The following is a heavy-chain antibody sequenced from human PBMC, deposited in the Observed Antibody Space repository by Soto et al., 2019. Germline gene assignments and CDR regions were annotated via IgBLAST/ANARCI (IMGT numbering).Heavy chain of an antibody. CDR2: MHYTGFS. Sequence: SETLSLTCSFSGDSVTSHYLTWIRQSPEKGLEWIGYMHYTGFSHYNPSLKSRLTISVDRSENQFTLQLTSVTVADTAVYYCARTRAVAPTFHWFAPWGQGTLVTSPQ. J-gene: IGHJ5*02. D-gene: IGHD3-16*01. CDR3: ARTRAVAPTFHWFAP. V-gene: IGHV4-59*02. CDR1: GDSVTSHY.